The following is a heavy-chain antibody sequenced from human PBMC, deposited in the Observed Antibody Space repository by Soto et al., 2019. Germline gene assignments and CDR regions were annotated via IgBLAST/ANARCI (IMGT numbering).Heavy chain of an antibody. V-gene: IGHV3-23*01. D-gene: IGHD2-15*01. J-gene: IGHJ4*02. Sequence: EVQLLESGGGLVQPGGSLRLSCAASGFTFSSYAMSWVRQAPGKGLEWVSAISGSGGSTYYADSVKGRFTISRDNSKNTLYRTMNSLLAKVTTILYCAQDRSPFSCVIDGILAYWGQGTLVTVSS. CDR3: AQDRSPFSCVIDGILAY. CDR1: GFTFSSYA. CDR2: ISGSGGST.